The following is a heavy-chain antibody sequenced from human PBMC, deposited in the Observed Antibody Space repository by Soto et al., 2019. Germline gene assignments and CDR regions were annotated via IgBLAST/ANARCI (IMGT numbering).Heavy chain of an antibody. CDR3: ARDKPYYESSRSSFDF. J-gene: IGHJ4*02. CDR2: ISYDGSNK. Sequence: PGGSLRLSCAASGFTFSNYAMHWVRQAPGKGLEWVAVISYDGSNKYYADSVKGRFTISRDNSKNTLYLQLDSLTAEDTAVYHCARDKPYYESSRSSFDFWGQGTLVNVSS. V-gene: IGHV3-30-3*01. D-gene: IGHD3-22*01. CDR1: GFTFSNYA.